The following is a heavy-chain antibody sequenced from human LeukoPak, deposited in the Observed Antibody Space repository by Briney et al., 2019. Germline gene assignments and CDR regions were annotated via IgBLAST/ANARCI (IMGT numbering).Heavy chain of an antibody. D-gene: IGHD3-10*01. J-gene: IGHJ4*02. CDR2: ISGSGGST. CDR1: GFTFSSYA. CDR3: AKKEAYYYGSGSDYFDY. V-gene: IGHV3-23*01. Sequence: GGSLRLSCAASGFTFSSYAMSWGRQAPGKGLEWVSAISGSGGSTYYADSVKCRFTISRDNSKNTLYLQMNSLRAEDTAVYYCAKKEAYYYGSGSDYFDYWGQGTLVTVSS.